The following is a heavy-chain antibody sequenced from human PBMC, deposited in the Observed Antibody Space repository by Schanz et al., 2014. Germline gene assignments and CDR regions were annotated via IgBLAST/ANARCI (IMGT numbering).Heavy chain of an antibody. J-gene: IGHJ3*01. V-gene: IGHV3-23*04. CDR1: GITFSDYA. CDR3: ARDGGRDGYNLAFDV. CDR2: IASGGSHT. Sequence: EVRLVESGGDLVQPGGSLRLSCAASGITFSDYAMSWVRQAPGKGLEWVSTIASGGSHTFYADSVTGRFTISGDNSKNTLFLQMNSLRVEDTAIYFCARDGGRDGYNLAFDVWGQGTLVTVSS. D-gene: IGHD5-12*01.